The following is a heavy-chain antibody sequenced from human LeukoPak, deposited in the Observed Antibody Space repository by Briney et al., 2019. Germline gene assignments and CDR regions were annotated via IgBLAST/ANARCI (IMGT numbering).Heavy chain of an antibody. J-gene: IGHJ4*02. Sequence: VASVKVSCKASGYTFTGYYMHWVRQAPGQGLEWMGWINPNSGGTNYAQKFQGRVTMTRDTSISTAYMELSRLRSDDTAVYYCARDARGSGYRWLAYWGQGTLVTVSS. CDR2: INPNSGGT. D-gene: IGHD3-22*01. CDR1: GYTFTGYY. V-gene: IGHV1-2*02. CDR3: ARDARGSGYRWLAY.